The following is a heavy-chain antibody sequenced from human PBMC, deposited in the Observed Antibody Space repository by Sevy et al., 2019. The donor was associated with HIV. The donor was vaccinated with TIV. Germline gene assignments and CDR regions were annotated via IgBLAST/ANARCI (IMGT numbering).Heavy chain of an antibody. D-gene: IGHD3-22*01. Sequence: SETLSLTCTVSGGSISSGGYYWSWIRQHPGKGLEWIGYIYYSGSTYYNPSLKSRVTISVDTSKNQFSLKLSSVTAADTAVYYCAGATREYYDSSGHHGAFDIWGQGTMVTVS. CDR1: GGSISSGGYY. CDR2: IYYSGST. J-gene: IGHJ3*02. V-gene: IGHV4-31*03. CDR3: AGATREYYDSSGHHGAFDI.